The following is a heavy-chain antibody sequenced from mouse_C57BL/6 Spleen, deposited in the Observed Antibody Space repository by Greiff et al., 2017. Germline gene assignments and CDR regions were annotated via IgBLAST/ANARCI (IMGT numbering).Heavy chain of an antibody. CDR2: INYDGSST. V-gene: IGHV5-16*01. CDR1: GFTFSDYY. J-gene: IGHJ4*01. CDR3: ARGSSGYVRDYYAMDY. D-gene: IGHD3-2*02. Sequence: EVHLVESEGGLVQPGSSMKLSCTASGFTFSDYYMAWVRQVPEKGLEWVANINYDGSSTYYLDSLKSRFIISRDNAKNILYLQMSSLKSEDTATYYCARGSSGYVRDYYAMDYWGQGTSVTVSS.